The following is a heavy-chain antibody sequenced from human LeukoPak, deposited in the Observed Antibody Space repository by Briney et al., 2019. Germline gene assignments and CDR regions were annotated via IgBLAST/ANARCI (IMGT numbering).Heavy chain of an antibody. V-gene: IGHV1-8*01. D-gene: IGHD6-13*01. CDR2: MNPNSGNT. J-gene: IGHJ6*02. Sequence: ASVKVSCKASGYTFTSYDINWVRQATGQGLEWMGWMNPNSGNTGYAQKFQGRVTMTRNTSISTAYMELSSLRSEGTAVYYCARGRYSSSWYTYYYYGMDVWGQGTTVTVSS. CDR1: GYTFTSYD. CDR3: ARGRYSSSWYTYYYYGMDV.